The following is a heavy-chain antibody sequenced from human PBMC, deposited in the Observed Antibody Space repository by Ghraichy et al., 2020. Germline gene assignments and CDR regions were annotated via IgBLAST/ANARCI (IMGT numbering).Heavy chain of an antibody. V-gene: IGHV1-8*01. CDR2: MNPNSGDT. CDR1: GYTFTTYD. J-gene: IGHJ1*01. Sequence: VKVSCKASGYTFTTYDINWVRQAPGQGLEWMGWMNPNSGDTDYAQNFQGRVTMTRDTSINTAYLDLSSLRSEDTAVYYCARVAPYHYDYSGSAGFFQHWGQGTLVTVSS. D-gene: IGHD3-22*01. CDR3: ARVAPYHYDYSGSAGFFQH.